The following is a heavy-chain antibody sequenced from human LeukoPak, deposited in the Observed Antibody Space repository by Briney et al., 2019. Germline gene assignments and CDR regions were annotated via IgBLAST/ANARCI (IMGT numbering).Heavy chain of an antibody. V-gene: IGHV3-74*01. CDR1: GFTFSSYW. J-gene: IGHJ4*02. CDR2: INSDGSST. CDR3: AKEDGDGSGSYYPFDY. Sequence: GGSLRLSCAASGFTFSSYWMHWVRQAPGKGLVWVSRINSDGSSTSYADSVKGRFTISRDNSKNTLYLQMNSLRAEDTAVYYCAKEDGDGSGSYYPFDYWGQGTLVTVAA. D-gene: IGHD3-10*01.